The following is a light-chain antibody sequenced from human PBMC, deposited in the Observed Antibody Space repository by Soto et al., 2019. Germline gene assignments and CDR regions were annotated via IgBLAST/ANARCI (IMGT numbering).Light chain of an antibody. Sequence: DIQMTQSPSTLSASVGDRVTITCRASQSISSLLAWYQQKPGKAPKLLIYDASSLESGVPSRFSGCGSGTEFTLTISSLQPDDFATYYCQQYNSYSLFTFGPGTKVDIK. CDR1: QSISSL. CDR3: QQYNSYSLFT. J-gene: IGKJ3*01. V-gene: IGKV1-5*01. CDR2: DAS.